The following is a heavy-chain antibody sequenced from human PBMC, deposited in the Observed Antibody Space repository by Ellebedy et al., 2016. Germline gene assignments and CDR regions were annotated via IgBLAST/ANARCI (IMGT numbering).Heavy chain of an antibody. Sequence: VSVKVSCKASGYTFTSYAMNWVRQAPRQGLEWMGWINTNTGNPTYAQGFTGRFVFSLDTSVSTAYLQISSLKAEDTAVYYCLVEIVEYSSSSSSGYWGQGTLVTVSS. CDR2: INTNTGNP. J-gene: IGHJ4*02. V-gene: IGHV7-4-1*02. D-gene: IGHD6-6*01. CDR1: GYTFTSYA. CDR3: LVEIVEYSSSSSSGY.